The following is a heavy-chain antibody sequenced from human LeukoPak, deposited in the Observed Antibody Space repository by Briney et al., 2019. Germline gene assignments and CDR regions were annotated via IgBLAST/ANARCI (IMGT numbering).Heavy chain of an antibody. V-gene: IGHV1-18*01. D-gene: IGHD2-2*01. CDR2: ISAYNGNT. CDR3: ARVGYCSSTSCFDY. J-gene: IGHJ4*02. Sequence: GASVTVSCKASGYTFISYDISWVRQAPGQGLEWMGWISAYNGNTNYAQKLRGRVTMTTDTSTSTAYMELRSLRSDDTAVYYCARVGYCSSTSCFDYWGQGTLVTVSS. CDR1: GYTFISYD.